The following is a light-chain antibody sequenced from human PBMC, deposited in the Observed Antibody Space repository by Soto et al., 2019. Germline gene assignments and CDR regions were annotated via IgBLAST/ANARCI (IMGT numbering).Light chain of an antibody. V-gene: IGKV3-20*01. CDR1: ESLSSAY. J-gene: IGKJ1*01. CDR3: QQYGSFPWT. CDR2: DAS. Sequence: GERATLSCRAIESLSSAYLAWYQQKPGQAPRLLISDASTRATGIPARFSGSGSGTDFTLTISRLESEDFAVYYCQQYGSFPWTFGQGTKVDIK.